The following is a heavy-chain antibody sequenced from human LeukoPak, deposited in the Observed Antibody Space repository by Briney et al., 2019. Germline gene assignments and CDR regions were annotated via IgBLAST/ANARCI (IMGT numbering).Heavy chain of an antibody. D-gene: IGHD3-3*01. J-gene: IGHJ4*02. Sequence: GASVKVSCKASGYTFTSYYMHWVRQAPRQGLEXXXXXXXXXXXTIYAQKFQGRITMTRDTSTSTVYMELSSLRSEDTAVYYCARSKTIFGVVMPGDPFSGSRDWGQGTLVTVSS. CDR2: XXXXXXXT. CDR3: ARSKTIFGVVMPGDPFSGSRD. V-gene: IGHV1-46*01. CDR1: GYTFTSYY.